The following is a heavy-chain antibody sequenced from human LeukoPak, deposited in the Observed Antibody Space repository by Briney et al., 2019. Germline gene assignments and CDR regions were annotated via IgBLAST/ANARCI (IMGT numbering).Heavy chain of an antibody. J-gene: IGHJ1*01. CDR2: ISSTSSYI. CDR3: ARGVGSHPEYFQH. D-gene: IGHD1-26*01. V-gene: IGHV3-21*06. CDR1: GFNFRSYG. Sequence: GGSLRLSCAAAGFNFRSYGMHWLRQAPGKGLEWVSSISSTSSYIYYADSVKGRFTISRDNARNSLFLQGHSLRAEDTAVYYCARGVGSHPEYFQHWGQGTLVTVSS.